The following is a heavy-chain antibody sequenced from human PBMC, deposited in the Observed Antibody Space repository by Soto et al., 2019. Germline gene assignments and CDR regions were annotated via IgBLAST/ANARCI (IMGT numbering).Heavy chain of an antibody. J-gene: IGHJ5*02. D-gene: IGHD3-10*01. CDR3: ARGSGSYYLPNWFDP. Sequence: PGGSLRLSCAASGFTFSSYSMNWVRQAPGKGLEWVSSISSSSSYIYYADSVKGRFTISRDNAKNSLYLQMNSLRAEDTAFYYCARGSGSYYLPNWFDPWGQGTLVTVSS. CDR1: GFTFSSYS. V-gene: IGHV3-21*01. CDR2: ISSSSSYI.